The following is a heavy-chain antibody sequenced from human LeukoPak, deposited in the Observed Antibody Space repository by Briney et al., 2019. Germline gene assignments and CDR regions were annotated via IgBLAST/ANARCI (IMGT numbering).Heavy chain of an antibody. D-gene: IGHD2-2*02. CDR1: SGSIADYS. V-gene: IGHV4-59*12. CDR3: ASRYFCSSTSCYTFDY. J-gene: IGHJ4*02. Sequence: SETLSLTCTVSSGSIADYSWTWIRQPPGKGLEWVGYFFHSGGAAYNPSLKGRVTISLDTSKSQFSLKLNSVTAADTAVYYCASRYFCSSTSCYTFDYWGQGTLVTVSS. CDR2: FFHSGGA.